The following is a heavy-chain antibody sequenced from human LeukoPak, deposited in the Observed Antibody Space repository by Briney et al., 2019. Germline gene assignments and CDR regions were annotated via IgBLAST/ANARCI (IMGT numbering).Heavy chain of an antibody. CDR1: GFTFDDYA. Sequence: GGSLRLSCAASGFTFDDYAMHWVRQAPGKGLEWVSGISWSSGSIGYADSVKGRFTISRDNAKNSLYLQMNSLRAEDTALYYCAKVGFVDFWSGYFDYWGQGTLVTVSS. J-gene: IGHJ4*02. D-gene: IGHD3-3*01. CDR2: ISWSSGSI. CDR3: AKVGFVDFWSGYFDY. V-gene: IGHV3-9*01.